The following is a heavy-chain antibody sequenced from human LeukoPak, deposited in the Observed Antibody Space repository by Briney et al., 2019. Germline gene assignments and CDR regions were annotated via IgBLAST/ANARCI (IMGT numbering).Heavy chain of an antibody. CDR3: AKVMTSVTTYYYCGMDV. Sequence: GGSLRLSCAASGFTFNSYAMSWVRQAPGKGPEWVSSISGSVGNTYYADFVKGRFTIFRDNSKNTVSLQMDSLRAEDTAVYYCAKVMTSVTTYYYCGMDVWGQGTTVTVSS. D-gene: IGHD4-11*01. CDR1: GFTFNSYA. V-gene: IGHV3-23*01. CDR2: ISGSVGNT. J-gene: IGHJ6*02.